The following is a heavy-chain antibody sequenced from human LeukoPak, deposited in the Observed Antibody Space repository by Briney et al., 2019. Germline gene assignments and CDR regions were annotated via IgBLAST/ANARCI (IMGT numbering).Heavy chain of an antibody. CDR3: ARDNSVGDVAWWFDP. CDR2: INPSGSST. J-gene: IGHJ5*02. CDR1: GYSFTSHY. V-gene: IGHV1-46*01. Sequence: ASVKVSCKASGYSFTSHYMHWVRQAPGQGLEWLGLINPSGSSTLYAQKFQGRVTMTRDMSTTTDYMEMSSLRSEDTAFYYCARDNSVGDVAWWFDPWGQGTLVTVSS. D-gene: IGHD1-26*01.